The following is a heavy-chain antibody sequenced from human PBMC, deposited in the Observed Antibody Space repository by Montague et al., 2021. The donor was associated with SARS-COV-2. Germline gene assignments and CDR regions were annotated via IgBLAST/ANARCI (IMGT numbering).Heavy chain of an antibody. J-gene: IGHJ4*02. Sequence: SETLSLTCEVSGGSISSYYWGWIRQSPGKGLEWIGYVHYTGSTKYNPSLKTRVTLSLDTPKNHFSLKLSSVTAADTAVYYCARAQNTCFIANCVNYFEVWGLGALVTVSS. CDR2: VHYTGST. CDR3: ARAQNTCFIANCVNYFEV. D-gene: IGHD1-1*01. V-gene: IGHV4-59*01. CDR1: GGSISSYY.